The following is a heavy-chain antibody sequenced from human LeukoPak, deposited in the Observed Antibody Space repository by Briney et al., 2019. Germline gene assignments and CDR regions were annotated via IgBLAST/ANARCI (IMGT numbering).Heavy chain of an antibody. V-gene: IGHV4-34*01. CDR2: INHSGST. CDR3: ARARRLWFGELLS. D-gene: IGHD3-10*01. J-gene: IGHJ5*02. Sequence: SETLSLTCAVYGGSFSGYYWSWIRQPPGKGLEWIGEINHSGSTNYNPSLKSRVTISVDTSKNQFSLKLSSVTAADTAVYYCARARRLWFGELLSWGQGTLVAVSS. CDR1: GGSFSGYY.